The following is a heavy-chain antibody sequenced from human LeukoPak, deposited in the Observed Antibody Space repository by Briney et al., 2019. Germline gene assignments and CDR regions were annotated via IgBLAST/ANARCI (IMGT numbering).Heavy chain of an antibody. Sequence: GGSLRPSCAASGFTFSDYYMSWIRQAPGKGLEWVSYISSSGSTIYYADSVKGRFTISRDNAKSSLYLQMNSLRAEDTAVYYCASTIGWFRELFTSDYWGQGTLVTVSS. CDR3: ASTIGWFRELFTSDY. D-gene: IGHD3-10*01. CDR2: ISSSGSTI. J-gene: IGHJ4*02. CDR1: GFTFSDYY. V-gene: IGHV3-11*01.